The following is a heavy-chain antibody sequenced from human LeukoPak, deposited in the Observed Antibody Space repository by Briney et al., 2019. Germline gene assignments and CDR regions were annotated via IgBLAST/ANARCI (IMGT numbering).Heavy chain of an antibody. CDR1: GYSISSGYY. J-gene: IGHJ4*02. V-gene: IGHV4-38-2*02. CDR2: IYHSGST. CDR3: ARHARYGSGSYYKRPFDY. Sequence: PSETLSLTCTVSGYSISSGYYWGWIRQPPGKGLEWIGSIYHSGSTYYNPSLKSRVTISVDTSKNQFSLKLSSVTAADTAVYYCARHARYGSGSYYKRPFDYWGQGTLVTVSS. D-gene: IGHD3-10*01.